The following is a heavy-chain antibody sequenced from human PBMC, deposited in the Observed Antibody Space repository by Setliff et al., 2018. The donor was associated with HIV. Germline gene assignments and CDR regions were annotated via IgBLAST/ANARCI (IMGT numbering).Heavy chain of an antibody. D-gene: IGHD1-20*01. V-gene: IGHV4-28*01. CDR2: IYYSGST. Sequence: SETLSLTCTVSGYSITNNNYWGWIRQPPGKGLEWIGYIYYSGSTYYNPSLKSRVTMSVDTSKNSLYLQMNSLRAEDTAVYYCARYNWNPLGYRFDYWGQGTLVTVSS. CDR3: ARYNWNPLGYRFDY. J-gene: IGHJ4*02. CDR1: GYSITNNNY.